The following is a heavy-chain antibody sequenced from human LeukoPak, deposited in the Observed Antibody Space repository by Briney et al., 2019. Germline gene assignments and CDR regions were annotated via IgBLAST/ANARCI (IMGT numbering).Heavy chain of an antibody. J-gene: IGHJ4*02. Sequence: SQTLSLTCAVSGGSISSGGYSWNWIRQPPGKGLEWIGYIYNSGSTSYNPSLKSRITMSVDTSKNQFSLKLSSVTAADTAVYYCASIRKQVDYWDQGTLVTVSS. CDR1: GGSISSGGYS. V-gene: IGHV4-30-4*07. CDR3: ASIRKQVDY. CDR2: IYNSGST.